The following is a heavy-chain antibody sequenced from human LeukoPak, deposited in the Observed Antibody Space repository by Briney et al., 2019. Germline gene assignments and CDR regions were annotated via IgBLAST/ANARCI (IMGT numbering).Heavy chain of an antibody. J-gene: IGHJ4*02. CDR1: GYTFTGYY. CDR3: AREFVRRLPTTDY. D-gene: IGHD6-25*01. V-gene: IGHV1-2*02. CDR2: INPNSGGT. Sequence: ASVKVSCKASGYTFTGYYMHWVRQAPGQGLEWMGWINPNSGGTNYAQKFQGRVTMTRDTSISTAYMELSRLRSDDTAVYYCAREFVRRLPTTDYWGQGTLVTVSS.